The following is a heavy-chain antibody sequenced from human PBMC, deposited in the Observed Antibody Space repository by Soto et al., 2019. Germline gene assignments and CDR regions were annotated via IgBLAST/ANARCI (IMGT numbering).Heavy chain of an antibody. CDR2: IAPFDGKT. J-gene: IGHJ4*02. D-gene: IGHD6-13*01. V-gene: IGHV1-18*01. CDR1: GYIFNHYG. Sequence: ASVKVSCKTSGYIFNHYGINWVRQAPGQGLEWVGRIAPFDGKTSSLQRLQDRIPMTIDTSASTAYLEVRSLTSDDTGVYFCAREGGSSTYYPLELDFWGQGTLVTVSS. CDR3: AREGGSSTYYPLELDF.